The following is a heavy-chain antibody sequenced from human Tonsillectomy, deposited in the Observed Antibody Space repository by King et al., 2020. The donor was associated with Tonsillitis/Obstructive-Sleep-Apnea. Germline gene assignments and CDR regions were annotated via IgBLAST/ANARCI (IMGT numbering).Heavy chain of an antibody. CDR3: ALEGSPALLWFGERKRP. D-gene: IGHD3-10*01. CDR1: GFTFSSYS. V-gene: IGHV3-21*01. J-gene: IGHJ5*02. Sequence: VQLVESGGGLVKPGGSLRLSCAASGFTFSSYSMNWVRQAPGKGLEWVSSISSSSSYIYYADSVKGRFTISRDNAKNSLYLQMNSLRAEDTAVYYCALEGSPALLWFGERKRPWGQGTLVTVSS. CDR2: ISSSSSYI.